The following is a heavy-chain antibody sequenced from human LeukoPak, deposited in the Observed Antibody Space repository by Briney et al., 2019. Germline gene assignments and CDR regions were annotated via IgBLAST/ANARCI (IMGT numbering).Heavy chain of an antibody. CDR2: IYHSGST. J-gene: IGHJ4*02. V-gene: IGHV4-30-2*01. CDR3: ARGGSGSQTDY. CDR1: GGSISSGGYS. Sequence: PSDTLSLTCAVSGGSISSGGYSGSWIRQPPGKGLEWIEYIYHSGSTYYNPSLKSRVTISVDRSKNQFSLKLSSVTAADTAVYYCARGGSGSQTDYWGQGTLGTVSS. D-gene: IGHD2-15*01.